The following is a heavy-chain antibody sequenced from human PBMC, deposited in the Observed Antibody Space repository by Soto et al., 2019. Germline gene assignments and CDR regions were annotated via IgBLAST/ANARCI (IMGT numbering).Heavy chain of an antibody. V-gene: IGHV3-21*01. Sequence: GGSLRLSCVASGFTFRTYTMNWVRQAPGKGLEWVSGIRGFSPYTFYSESVKGRFTISRDNAKNSLYLQMNSLRAEDTAVYYCARDRGYDAHDYYYNAMDVWGQGTTVTVSS. J-gene: IGHJ6*02. CDR3: ARDRGYDAHDYYYNAMDV. CDR2: IRGFSPYT. CDR1: GFTFRTYT. D-gene: IGHD2-15*01.